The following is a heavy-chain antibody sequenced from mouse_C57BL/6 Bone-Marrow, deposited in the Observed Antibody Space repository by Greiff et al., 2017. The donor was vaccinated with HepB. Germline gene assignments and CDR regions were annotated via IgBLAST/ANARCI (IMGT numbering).Heavy chain of an antibody. V-gene: IGHV5-16*01. CDR2: INYDGSST. D-gene: IGHD1-1*01. J-gene: IGHJ1*03. CDR1: GFTFSDYY. Sequence: EVKLMESERGLVQPGSSMKLSCTASGFTFSDYYMAWVRQVPEKGLEWVANINYDGSSTYYLDSLKSRFIISRDNAKNILYLQMSSLKSEDTATYYCARDSSYYYGSSYWYFDVWGTGTTVTVSS. CDR3: ARDSSYYYGSSYWYFDV.